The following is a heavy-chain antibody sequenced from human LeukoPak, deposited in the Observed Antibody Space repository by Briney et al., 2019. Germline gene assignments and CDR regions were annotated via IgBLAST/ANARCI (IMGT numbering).Heavy chain of an antibody. CDR1: GFTFSSYA. CDR3: AKGGVVVPAAIAFLWNYYYYMDV. J-gene: IGHJ6*03. CDR2: ISGSGGST. V-gene: IGHV3-23*01. Sequence: PGGSLRLSCAASGFTFSSYAMSWVRQAPGKGLEWVSAISGSGGSTYYADSVKGRFTISRDNSKNTLYLQMNGLRAEDTAVYYCAKGGVVVPAAIAFLWNYYYYMDVWGKGTTVTVSS. D-gene: IGHD2-2*02.